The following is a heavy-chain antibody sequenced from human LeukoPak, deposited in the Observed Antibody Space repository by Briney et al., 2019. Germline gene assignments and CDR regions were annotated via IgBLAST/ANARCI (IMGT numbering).Heavy chain of an antibody. J-gene: IGHJ3*02. CDR3: ARDRLGATTVGALDI. Sequence: SVKVSCKASGGTISSYAISWVRQAPGQGLEWMGGIIPIFGTANHAQKFQGRVTITADESTSTAYMELSSLRSEDTAVYYCARDRLGATTVGALDIWGQGTMVTVSS. CDR2: IIPIFGTA. CDR1: GGTISSYA. V-gene: IGHV1-69*13. D-gene: IGHD1-26*01.